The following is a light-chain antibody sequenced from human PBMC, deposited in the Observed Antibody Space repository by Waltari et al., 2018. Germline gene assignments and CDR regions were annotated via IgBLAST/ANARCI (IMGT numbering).Light chain of an antibody. V-gene: IGKV3-11*01. CDR3: QQRSNWPRT. CDR1: QSVSSY. Sequence: EIVLTQSPATLSLSPGERATLSCRASQSVSSYLAWSQQKPGQAPRLLLYDASNRATGIPPRFSGSGSGTDFTLTISSLEPEDFAVYYCQQRSNWPRTFGQGTKLEIK. CDR2: DAS. J-gene: IGKJ2*01.